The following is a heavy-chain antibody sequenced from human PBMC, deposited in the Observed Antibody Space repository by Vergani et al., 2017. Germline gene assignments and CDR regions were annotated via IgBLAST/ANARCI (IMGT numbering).Heavy chain of an antibody. J-gene: IGHJ4*02. CDR1: GYTFTSYG. Sequence: QVQLVQSGAEVKKPGASVKVSCKASGYTFTSYGISWVRQAPGQGLEWMGWISAYNGNTNCAHKLQGRVTMTTDTSTSTAYMELRSLRSDDAAVYYCARDRRYYDDSSGEMVLDYWGQGTLVTVSS. D-gene: IGHD3-22*01. CDR3: ARDRRYYDDSSGEMVLDY. CDR2: ISAYNGNT. V-gene: IGHV1-18*01.